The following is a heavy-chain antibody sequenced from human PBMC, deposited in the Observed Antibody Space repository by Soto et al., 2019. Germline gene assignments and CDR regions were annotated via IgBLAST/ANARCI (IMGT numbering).Heavy chain of an antibody. CDR1: GGSISSRNW. CDR2: IYHSGST. V-gene: IGHV4-4*02. Sequence: SETLSLTCAVPGGSISSRNWWSWVRQPPGKGLEWIGEIYHSGSTNYNPSLKSRVTISVDKSKNQFPLKLSSVTAADTAVYYCASKFGELLADAFDIWGQGTMVTVSS. CDR3: ASKFGELLADAFDI. D-gene: IGHD3-10*01. J-gene: IGHJ3*02.